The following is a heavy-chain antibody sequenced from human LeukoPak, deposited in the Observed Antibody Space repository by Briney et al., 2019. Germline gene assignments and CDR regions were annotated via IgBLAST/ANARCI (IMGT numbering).Heavy chain of an antibody. V-gene: IGHV1-2*02. CDR1: GYTFTDYY. CDR2: INPNSGGT. Sequence: ASVKVSCKASGYTFTDYYMHLVRQAPGQGLEWMGCINPNSGGTNYAQKFQGRVTMTRDTSISTAYMELSSLTSDDTAVHYCARDHIQDSSAWYGAFDVWGQGTFVTVSS. J-gene: IGHJ3*01. D-gene: IGHD6-19*01. CDR3: ARDHIQDSSAWYGAFDV.